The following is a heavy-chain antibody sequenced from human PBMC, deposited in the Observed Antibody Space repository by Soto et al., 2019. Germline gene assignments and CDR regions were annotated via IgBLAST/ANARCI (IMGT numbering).Heavy chain of an antibody. D-gene: IGHD6-25*01. Sequence: PGGSLRLSCVASGFTFRSFAMSWVRQAPGKGLEWVSGITGSGGSTYSAGSVKGRFTISRDNSKNTLYLQMNNLSADDTAVYYCARDRGYCIEYWGQGTLVTVSS. CDR2: ITGSGGST. J-gene: IGHJ4*02. V-gene: IGHV3-23*01. CDR3: ARDRGYCIEY. CDR1: GFTFRSFA.